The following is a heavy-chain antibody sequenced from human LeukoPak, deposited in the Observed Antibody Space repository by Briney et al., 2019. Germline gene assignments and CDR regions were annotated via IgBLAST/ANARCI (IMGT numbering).Heavy chain of an antibody. J-gene: IGHJ4*02. V-gene: IGHV3-30*04. D-gene: IGHD6-19*01. CDR2: ISYDGSNK. Sequence: SGRSLRLSCAASGFTFSSYAMHWVRQAPGKGLEWVAVISYDGSNKYYADSVKGRFTISRDNSKNTLYLRMNSLRAEDTAVYYCAREVAVAEPYYFDYWGQGTLVTVSS. CDR3: AREVAVAEPYYFDY. CDR1: GFTFSSYA.